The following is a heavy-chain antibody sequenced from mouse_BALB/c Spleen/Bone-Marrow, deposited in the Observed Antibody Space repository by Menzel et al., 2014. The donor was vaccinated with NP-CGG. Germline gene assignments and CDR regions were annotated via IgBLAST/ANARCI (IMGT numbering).Heavy chain of an antibody. V-gene: IGHV1-9*01. CDR3: ARPLYDGYYP. CDR2: ILPGSGST. D-gene: IGHD2-3*01. Sequence: QVTLKVSGGELMKPGASVKISCKATGYTFSSYWIEWVKQRPGHGLEWIGEILPGSGSTNYSEKFKGKATFTADTSSNTAYMQLSSLTSEDSAVYYCARPLYDGYYPWGQGTTLTVSS. CDR1: GYTFSSYW. J-gene: IGHJ2*01.